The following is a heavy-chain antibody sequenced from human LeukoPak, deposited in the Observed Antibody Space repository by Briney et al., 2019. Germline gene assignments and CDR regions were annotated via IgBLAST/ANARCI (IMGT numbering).Heavy chain of an antibody. Sequence: SETLSLTCTVSGGSISHYYWSWIRQPPGKRLEWIGYIYYSGSTDYNPSLKSRVTISVDTSKNQFSLRLSSVTAADTAVYYCARKAHYYDSSGYYFDYWGQGTLVTVSS. CDR1: GGSISHYY. CDR3: ARKAHYYDSSGYYFDY. V-gene: IGHV4-59*13. CDR2: IYYSGST. D-gene: IGHD3-22*01. J-gene: IGHJ4*02.